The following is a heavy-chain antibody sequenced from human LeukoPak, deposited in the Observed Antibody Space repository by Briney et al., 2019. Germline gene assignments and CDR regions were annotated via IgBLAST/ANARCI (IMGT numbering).Heavy chain of an antibody. CDR1: GGSISSYY. CDR3: AGLWFGELYSSSSEGDY. Sequence: SETLSLTCTVPGGSISSYYWSWIRQPPGKGLEWIGYIYYSGSTNYNPSLKSRVTISVDTSKNQFSLKLSSVTAADTAVYYCAGLWFGELYSSSSEGDYWGQGTLVTVSS. CDR2: IYYSGST. J-gene: IGHJ4*02. V-gene: IGHV4-59*01. D-gene: IGHD3-10*01.